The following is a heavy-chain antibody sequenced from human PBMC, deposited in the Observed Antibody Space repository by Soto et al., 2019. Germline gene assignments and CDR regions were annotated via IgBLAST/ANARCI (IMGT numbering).Heavy chain of an antibody. Sequence: ASVKVSCKASGYTFTSYAMHWVRQAPGQRLEWMGWINAGNGNTKYSQKFQGRVTITRDTSASTAYMELSSLRSEDTAVYYCASSPGYSSSWYRYNWFDPWGQGTLVTVSS. CDR3: ASSPGYSSSWYRYNWFDP. CDR2: INAGNGNT. D-gene: IGHD6-13*01. CDR1: GYTFTSYA. J-gene: IGHJ5*02. V-gene: IGHV1-3*01.